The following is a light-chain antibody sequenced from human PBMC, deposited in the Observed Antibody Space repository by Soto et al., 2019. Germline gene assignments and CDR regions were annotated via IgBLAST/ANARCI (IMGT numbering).Light chain of an antibody. CDR1: QSISSN. CDR2: GAS. CDR3: QQYNQWPGT. V-gene: IGKV3-15*01. J-gene: IGKJ1*01. Sequence: EIGLPQSPYTLSGSPGPRAPLSWRASQSISSNLAWYQQKPGQSPRLLIYGASSGATGVPVRFSGSGSGVAFTLTISGLQSEDFAVYHCQQYNQWPGTFGQGTKVDI.